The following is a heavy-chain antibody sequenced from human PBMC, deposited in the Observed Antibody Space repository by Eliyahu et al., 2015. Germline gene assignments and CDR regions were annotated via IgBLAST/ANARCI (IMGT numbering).Heavy chain of an antibody. V-gene: IGHV4-4*07. CDR1: GGSMSSHY. CDR3: ARYGSWFDP. D-gene: IGHD4-17*01. Sequence: QVQLQESGPGLVKPSETLSLTCTVSGGSMSSHYWSWIRQPAGKGLECIGRIYTSGSTNNPSLKSRVTMSLDTSKKQFSLKLSSVTAADTAVYYCARYGSWFDPWGQGTLVTVSS. CDR2: IYTSGST. J-gene: IGHJ5*02.